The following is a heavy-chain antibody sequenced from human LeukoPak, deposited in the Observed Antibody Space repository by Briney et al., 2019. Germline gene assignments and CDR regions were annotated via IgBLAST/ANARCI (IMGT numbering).Heavy chain of an antibody. Sequence: SETLSLTCAVYGGSFSGYYWSWIRQPPGKGLEWIGEINHSGSTNYNPSLKSRVTISVDTSKNQFSLKLSSVTAADTAVYYCASATYYYDSSGYHRPEYYFDYWGQGTLVTVSS. V-gene: IGHV4-34*01. D-gene: IGHD3-22*01. CDR3: ASATYYYDSSGYHRPEYYFDY. J-gene: IGHJ4*02. CDR1: GGSFSGYY. CDR2: INHSGST.